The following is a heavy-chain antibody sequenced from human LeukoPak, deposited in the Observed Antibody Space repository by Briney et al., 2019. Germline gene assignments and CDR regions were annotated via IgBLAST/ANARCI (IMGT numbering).Heavy chain of an antibody. CDR2: IYYSGST. D-gene: IGHD1-26*01. CDR1: GGSISSYY. J-gene: IGHJ4*02. V-gene: IGHV4-59*01. Sequence: SETLSLTCTVSGGSISSYYWSWIRQPPGKGLEWIGYIYYSGSTNYNPSLKSRVTISVDTSKNQFSLKLSSVTAADTAVYYCARGASGSYYRGYYFDYWGQGTLVTVSS. CDR3: ARGASGSYYRGYYFDY.